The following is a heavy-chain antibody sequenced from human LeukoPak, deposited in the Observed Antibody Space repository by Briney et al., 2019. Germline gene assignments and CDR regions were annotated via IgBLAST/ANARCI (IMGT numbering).Heavy chain of an antibody. CDR1: GYTFTGYY. Sequence: ASVKVSCKASGYTFTGYYMHWVRQAPGQGLEWMGWISANNGNTIYAQTVQGRVTMTTDTSTSTAYMELRSLRSDDTAVYYCARDLLRGYSYGVTAYWGQGALVTVSS. V-gene: IGHV1-18*04. CDR2: ISANNGNT. CDR3: ARDLLRGYSYGVTAY. J-gene: IGHJ4*02. D-gene: IGHD5-18*01.